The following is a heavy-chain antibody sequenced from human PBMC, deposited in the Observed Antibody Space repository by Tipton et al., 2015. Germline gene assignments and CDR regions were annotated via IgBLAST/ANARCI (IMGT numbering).Heavy chain of an antibody. Sequence: TLSLTCTVSGRSIKSGGHYWSWIRHHPGKGLEFIGHIYYSGTTYYNPSLKSRVTISVDTSKTQFSLKMSSVTASDTAVYYCARARGRHGGLFDSWGQGILVTVSS. D-gene: IGHD4-23*01. J-gene: IGHJ4*02. CDR1: GRSIKSGGHY. CDR2: IYYSGTT. CDR3: ARARGRHGGLFDS. V-gene: IGHV4-31*03.